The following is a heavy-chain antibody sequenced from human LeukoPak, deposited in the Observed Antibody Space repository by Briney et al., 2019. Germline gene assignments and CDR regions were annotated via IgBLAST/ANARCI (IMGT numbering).Heavy chain of an antibody. CDR2: MNPNSGNT. J-gene: IGHJ4*02. Sequence: AASVKVSCKASGYTFTSYDINWVRQATGQGLEWMGWMNPNSGNTGYAQKFQGRVTITRNTSISTAYMELSSLRSEDTAVYYCARRRVFGGFDYWGQGTLVTVSS. V-gene: IGHV1-8*03. CDR1: GYTFTSYD. D-gene: IGHD2-15*01. CDR3: ARRRVFGGFDY.